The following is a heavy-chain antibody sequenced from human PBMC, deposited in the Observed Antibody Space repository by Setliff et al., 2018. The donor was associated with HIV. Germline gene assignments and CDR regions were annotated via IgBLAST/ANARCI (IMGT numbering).Heavy chain of an antibody. Sequence: ASAKVSCKASGYTFTDYYMHWVQQAPGKGLEWMGRVDPEDGETIYAEKFQGRVTITADTSTDTAYMELSSLRSEDTAVYYCATASNYYGSGSHGQAFDIWGQGTMVTVSS. CDR3: ATASNYYGSGSHGQAFDI. J-gene: IGHJ3*02. V-gene: IGHV1-69-2*01. CDR2: VDPEDGET. D-gene: IGHD3-10*01. CDR1: GYTFTDYY.